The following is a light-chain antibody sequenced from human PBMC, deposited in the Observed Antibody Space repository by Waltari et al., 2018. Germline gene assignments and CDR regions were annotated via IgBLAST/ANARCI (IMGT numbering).Light chain of an antibody. Sequence: EIVLTQSPGPLSLSPGEGATLPCRASQTVSRNYLNWLQQKPGQAPKLLIYGASNRATGIPDRFSGSGSGTDFTLTISRLEPEDFAVYYCQHYSNTPWTFGQGTRVEI. CDR3: QHYSNTPWT. CDR2: GAS. J-gene: IGKJ1*01. CDR1: QTVSRNY. V-gene: IGKV3-20*01.